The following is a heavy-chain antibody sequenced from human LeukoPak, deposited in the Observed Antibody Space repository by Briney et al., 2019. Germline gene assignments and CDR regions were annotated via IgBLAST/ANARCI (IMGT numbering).Heavy chain of an antibody. Sequence: GASVKVSCKVSGYIFSELSMHWVRQAPGQGLEWMGGFNPEDGETFYAQKFQGRVNMTEDTSTDAAYMELSSLSYDDTAVYYCARDPGNDFWSGYYGFDYWGQGTLVTVSS. CDR3: ARDPGNDFWSGYYGFDY. V-gene: IGHV1-24*01. CDR1: GYIFSELS. J-gene: IGHJ4*02. CDR2: FNPEDGET. D-gene: IGHD3-3*01.